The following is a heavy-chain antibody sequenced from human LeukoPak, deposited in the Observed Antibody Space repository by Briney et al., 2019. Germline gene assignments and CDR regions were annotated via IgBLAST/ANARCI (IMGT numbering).Heavy chain of an antibody. CDR3: ARGQDDRSGTFDY. Sequence: SETLSLTCTVSGDSVSSGNYYLSWIRQPPGEGLDWITYMSPSGTTKYNPSLKSRVTTSVDTSRTQFSLRLSSVTAADTAVYYCARGQDDRSGTFDYWGQGTLVTVSS. CDR2: MSPSGTT. D-gene: IGHD3-22*01. J-gene: IGHJ4*02. V-gene: IGHV4-61*01. CDR1: GDSVSSGNYY.